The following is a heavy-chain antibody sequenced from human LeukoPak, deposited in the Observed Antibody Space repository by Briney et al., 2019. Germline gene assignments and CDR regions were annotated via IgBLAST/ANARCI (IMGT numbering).Heavy chain of an antibody. CDR3: AKGDINYYDSSGFDY. D-gene: IGHD3-22*01. Sequence: GGSLRLSCAASGFTFDDYAMHWVRQAPGKGLEWVSGISWNSGSIGYADSVKGRFTISRDNAKNSLYLQMNSLRAEDTALYYCAKGDINYYDSSGFDYWGQGTLVTVSS. CDR2: ISWNSGSI. V-gene: IGHV3-9*01. CDR1: GFTFDDYA. J-gene: IGHJ4*02.